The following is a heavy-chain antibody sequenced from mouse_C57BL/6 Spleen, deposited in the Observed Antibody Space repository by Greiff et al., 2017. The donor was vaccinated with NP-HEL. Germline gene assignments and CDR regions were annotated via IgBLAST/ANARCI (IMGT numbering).Heavy chain of an antibody. D-gene: IGHD2-3*01. CDR3: ERDDGDY. V-gene: IGHV5-4*01. J-gene: IGHJ2*01. Sequence: DVHLVESGGGLVKPGGSLKLSCAASGFTFSSYAMSWVRQTPEQRLEWVATISDGGSYTYYPDNVKGRFTISRDNAKNNLYLQMSHLRSEVTAMYYCERDDGDYWGQGTTLTVSS. CDR2: ISDGGSYT. CDR1: GFTFSSYA.